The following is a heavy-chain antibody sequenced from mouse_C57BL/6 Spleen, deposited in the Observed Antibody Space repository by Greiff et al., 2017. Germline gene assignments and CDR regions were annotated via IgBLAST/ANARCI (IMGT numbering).Heavy chain of an antibody. Sequence: QVQLQQPGAELVRPGSSVKLSCKASGYTFTSYWMDWVKQRPGQGLEWIGNIYPSDSEPHYNQKFKDKVTLTVDKSSSTAYMQLSSLTSEDSAVYYCASFYDYEGAMDYWGQGTSVTVSS. D-gene: IGHD2-4*01. CDR2: IYPSDSEP. V-gene: IGHV1-61*01. CDR3: ASFYDYEGAMDY. J-gene: IGHJ4*01. CDR1: GYTFTSYW.